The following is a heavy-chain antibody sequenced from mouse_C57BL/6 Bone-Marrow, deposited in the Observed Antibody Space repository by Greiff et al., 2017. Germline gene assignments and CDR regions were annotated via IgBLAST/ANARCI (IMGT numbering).Heavy chain of an antibody. CDR2: IYPGSGNT. D-gene: IGHD2-4*01. CDR1: GYSFTSYY. V-gene: IGHV1-66*01. J-gene: IGHJ2*01. Sequence: QVQLQQSGPELVKPGASVKISCKASGYSFTSYYIHWVKQRPGQGLEWIGWIYPGSGNTKYNEKFKGKATLTSDTSSSTAYMQLSSLTSADSAVYYCAREAIYYDYGYFDYWGQGTTLTVSS. CDR3: AREAIYYDYGYFDY.